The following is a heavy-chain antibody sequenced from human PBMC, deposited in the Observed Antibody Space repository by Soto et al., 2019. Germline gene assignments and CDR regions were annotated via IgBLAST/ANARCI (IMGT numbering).Heavy chain of an antibody. Sequence: EVQLVESGGDLVQPGRSLRLSCAASGFTFDDYAMHWVRQVPGKGLQWVSGLSWKGVTIGYAASVKGRFTISRDNAKKSLYLQMNGLRPDDTALYYCAASRAYDSSDYSGFHYGMHVWGLGTTVTVS. CDR2: LSWKGVTI. J-gene: IGHJ6*02. D-gene: IGHD3-22*01. CDR1: GFTFDDYA. CDR3: AASRAYDSSDYSGFHYGMHV. V-gene: IGHV3-9*01.